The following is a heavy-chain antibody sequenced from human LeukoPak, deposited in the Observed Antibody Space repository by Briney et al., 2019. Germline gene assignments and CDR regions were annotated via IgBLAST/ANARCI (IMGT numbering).Heavy chain of an antibody. J-gene: IGHJ3*02. CDR1: GFTFSNAY. CDR3: TPAHRDDYDSSGYYSGDDAFDI. V-gene: IGHV3-15*01. D-gene: IGHD3-22*01. CDR2: IKSKTDGGTT. Sequence: GGSLRLSWAASGFTFSNAYMSWVRQAPGKGLEWVGRIKSKTDGGTTEYAAAVKGRFTISRDDSKNTLYLQMNSVKTEEKSVYYCTPAHRDDYDSSGYYSGDDAFDIWGQGTTVTVSS.